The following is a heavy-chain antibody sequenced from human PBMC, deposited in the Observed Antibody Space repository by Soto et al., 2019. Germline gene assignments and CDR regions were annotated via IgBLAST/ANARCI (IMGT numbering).Heavy chain of an antibody. CDR3: AKVDVYVTPSPQDV. Sequence: QVQLVQSGAEVKNPGASVKVSCKASGYTFTRYGIGWARQAPGQGLEWMGWINTYNGNTNYAQNVQGRVTLTTDTTRSTADMELRSLRSNDTAIYYCAKVDVYVTPSPQDVWGQGTTVIVSS. D-gene: IGHD3-16*01. CDR1: GYTFTRYG. V-gene: IGHV1-18*01. CDR2: INTYNGNT. J-gene: IGHJ6*02.